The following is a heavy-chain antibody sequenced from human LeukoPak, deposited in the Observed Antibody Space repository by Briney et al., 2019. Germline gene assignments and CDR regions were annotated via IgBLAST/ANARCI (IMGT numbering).Heavy chain of an antibody. Sequence: GGYLRLSCAACGFTVSGNYMSWLRQAPGKGLEGVSVIYSGGSTYYADSVKGRFTISRDNSKNTLYFRMRSLRGKDRAVYYCAEEPVRRWGQGTLVTVSS. V-gene: IGHV3-66*02. CDR2: IYSGGST. CDR1: GFTVSGNY. CDR3: AEEPVRR. J-gene: IGHJ4*02. D-gene: IGHD1-14*01.